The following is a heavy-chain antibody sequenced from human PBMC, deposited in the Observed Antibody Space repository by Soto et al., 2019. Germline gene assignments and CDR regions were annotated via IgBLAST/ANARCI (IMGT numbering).Heavy chain of an antibody. CDR2: ISYDGAKK. Sequence: PGGSLRLSCAASGFIFSSYAMHWVRQAPGKGLEWVALISYDGAKKDHADSVKGRFSVFRDNSKNTLYLQVNSLRPEDTAVYYCAQGIPGYYYGMDVWGQGTTVTVSS. D-gene: IGHD2-2*02. CDR3: AQGIPGYYYGMDV. CDR1: GFIFSSYA. V-gene: IGHV3-30-3*01. J-gene: IGHJ6*02.